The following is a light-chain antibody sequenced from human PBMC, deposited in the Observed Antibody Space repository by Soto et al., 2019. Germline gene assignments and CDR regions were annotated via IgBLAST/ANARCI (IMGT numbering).Light chain of an antibody. CDR1: QSVSSY. Sequence: EIVLTQSPATLSLSPGERATLSCRASQSVSSYLAWYQQKPGQAPRLLISDASNRATGIPARFSGSGSGTDFTLTISSLEPEDFAVYYCQQRSNWPPGITFGGGTKVEIK. CDR2: DAS. J-gene: IGKJ4*01. CDR3: QQRSNWPPGIT. V-gene: IGKV3-11*01.